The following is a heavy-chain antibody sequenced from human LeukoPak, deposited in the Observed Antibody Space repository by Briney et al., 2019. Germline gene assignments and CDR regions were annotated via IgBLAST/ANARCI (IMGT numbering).Heavy chain of an antibody. V-gene: IGHV4-59*11. J-gene: IGHJ6*03. Sequence: PSETLSLTRTAAGGSISSPYWSCIRQPPGNVLEWIGYIYYSGSTNYNPSLKSRVTISVDTSKNQFSLKLSSVTAADTAVYYCARDRKGIAVAGTSPPRYYYYYMDVWGKGTTVTVSS. CDR1: GGSISSPY. CDR2: IYYSGST. D-gene: IGHD6-19*01. CDR3: ARDRKGIAVAGTSPPRYYYYYMDV.